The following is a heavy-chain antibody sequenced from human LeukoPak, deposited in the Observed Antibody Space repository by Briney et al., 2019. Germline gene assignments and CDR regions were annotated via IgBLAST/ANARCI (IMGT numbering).Heavy chain of an antibody. CDR3: ARTQTRKWFGELLLPSYGMDV. CDR2: INHSGST. D-gene: IGHD3-10*01. Sequence: SETLSLTCAVYGGSFSGYYWSWIRQPPGKGLEWIGEINHSGSTNYNPSLKSRVTISVDTSKNQFSLKLSSVTAADTAVYYCARTQTRKWFGELLLPSYGMDVWGQGTTVTVSS. CDR1: GGSFSGYY. J-gene: IGHJ6*02. V-gene: IGHV4-34*01.